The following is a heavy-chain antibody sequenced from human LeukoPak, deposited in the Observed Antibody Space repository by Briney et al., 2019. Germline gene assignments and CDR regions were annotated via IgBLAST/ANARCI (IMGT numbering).Heavy chain of an antibody. V-gene: IGHV3-23*01. CDR3: AKDWHYYDSSGYYPSFYYYYMDV. D-gene: IGHD3-22*01. CDR2: ISGSGGST. Sequence: GGSLRLSCAASGFTFSSYGMSWVRQAPGKGLEWVSAISGSGGSTYYADSVKGRFTISRDNSKNTLYLQMNSLRAEDTAVYYCAKDWHYYDSSGYYPSFYYYYMDVWGKGTTVTVSS. J-gene: IGHJ6*03. CDR1: GFTFSSYG.